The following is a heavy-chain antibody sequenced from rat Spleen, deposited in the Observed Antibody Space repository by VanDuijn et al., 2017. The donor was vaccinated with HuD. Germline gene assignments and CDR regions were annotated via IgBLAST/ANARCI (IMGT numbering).Heavy chain of an antibody. J-gene: IGHJ2*01. Sequence: EVQLVESGGGLVQPGRSLKLSCAASGFIFSNYYMAWVRQAPTKGLEWVAYISAGGGDTYYRYSVKGRFTISRDNAQSTLYLQMASLRSEDTAHYCGIMGLYGGQGVMVTVSS. CDR1: GFIFSNYY. D-gene: IGHD4-6*01. CDR3: IMGLY. V-gene: IGHV5-27*01. CDR2: ISAGGGDT.